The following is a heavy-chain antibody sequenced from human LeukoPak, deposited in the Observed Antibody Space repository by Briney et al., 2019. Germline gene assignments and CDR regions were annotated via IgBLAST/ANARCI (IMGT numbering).Heavy chain of an antibody. D-gene: IGHD6-13*01. CDR1: EFTFSSYA. V-gene: IGHV3-23*01. Sequence: PGGSLRLSCAASEFTFSSYAMSWVRQAPGKGLEWVSAITGSGGSTYYADSVKGRFTISRDNSKNTLYLQMNSLRAEDTAVYYCAKVQQQLIDYWGQGTLVTVSS. CDR2: ITGSGGST. J-gene: IGHJ4*02. CDR3: AKVQQQLIDY.